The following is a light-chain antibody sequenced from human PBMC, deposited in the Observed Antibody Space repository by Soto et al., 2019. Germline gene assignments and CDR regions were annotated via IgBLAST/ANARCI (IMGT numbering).Light chain of an antibody. CDR1: PSVSSSY. CDR3: QQYGSSLPWT. J-gene: IGKJ1*01. CDR2: GAS. V-gene: IGKV3-20*01. Sequence: EIALTQSPGTLSLSPGERATLSCRASPSVSSSYLAWYQQKPGQAPRLLIYGASSRATGIPDRFSGSGSGTDFTLIISGLEAEDFAVYYCQQYGSSLPWTFSQGTKVDIK.